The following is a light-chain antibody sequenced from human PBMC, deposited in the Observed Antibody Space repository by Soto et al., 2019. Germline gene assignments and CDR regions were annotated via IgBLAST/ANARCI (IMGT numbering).Light chain of an antibody. V-gene: IGKV4-1*01. J-gene: IGKJ4*01. CDR2: WAS. CDR1: QGVLYNSSNKHC. Sequence: DIVMTQSPDSLAVSLGERATINCKSSQGVLYNSSNKHCLAWYQQKPGQPPKLLIYWASTRESGVPDRFSGSGSGTDFTLTISSLQAADVALYYCQQYYTPPLTFDGGTKVEI. CDR3: QQYYTPPLT.